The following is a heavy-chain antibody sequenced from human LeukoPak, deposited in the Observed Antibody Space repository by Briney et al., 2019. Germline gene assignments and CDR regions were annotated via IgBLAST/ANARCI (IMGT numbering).Heavy chain of an antibody. CDR2: ISAYNGNT. CDR3: ARIAYCGGYCYTTYFDY. CDR1: GYTFTSYG. J-gene: IGHJ4*02. Sequence: ASVKVSCKASGYTFTSYGISWVRQSPGQGLEWMGWISAYNGNTNFAQKLQGRVTMSTDSSTGTAYMELRSLRSDDTAVYYCARIAYCGGYCYTTYFDYWGQGTLVTVSS. D-gene: IGHD2-21*01. V-gene: IGHV1-18*01.